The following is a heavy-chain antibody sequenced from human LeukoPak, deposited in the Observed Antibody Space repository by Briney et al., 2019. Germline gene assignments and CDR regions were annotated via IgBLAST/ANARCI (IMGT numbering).Heavy chain of an antibody. V-gene: IGHV3-66*01. CDR3: ATIDEYSYDSSYYFYGIDV. J-gene: IGHJ6*02. D-gene: IGHD5-18*01. CDR2: IYSGGST. Sequence: GGSLRLSCAASGLTVSGNYMSWVRQAPGKGLEWVSVIYSGGSTYYADSVKGRFTISRDNSKNTLYLQMNSLRAEDTAVYYCATIDEYSYDSSYYFYGIDVWGQGTTVTVSS. CDR1: GLTVSGNY.